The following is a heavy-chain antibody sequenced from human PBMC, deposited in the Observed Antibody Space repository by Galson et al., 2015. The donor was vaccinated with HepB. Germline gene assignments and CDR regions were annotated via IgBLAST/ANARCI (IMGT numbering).Heavy chain of an antibody. Sequence: SLRLSCAASGFTFSSYSMNLVRQAPGKGLEWVLYITTSSSTIYYADSVKGRFTISRDNAKNSLYLQMNSLRAEDTAVYYCARSGDYGSGSYYVLGMDVWGQGTTVTVSS. V-gene: IGHV3-48*01. D-gene: IGHD3-10*01. CDR3: ARSGDYGSGSYYVLGMDV. CDR2: ITTSSSTI. J-gene: IGHJ6*02. CDR1: GFTFSSYS.